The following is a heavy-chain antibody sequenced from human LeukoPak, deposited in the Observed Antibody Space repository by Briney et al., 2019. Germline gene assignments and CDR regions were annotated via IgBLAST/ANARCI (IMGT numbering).Heavy chain of an antibody. CDR3: ARSTYCGGDCPFDY. Sequence: SGPALVKPTQTLTLTCTFSGFSLSTSGMRVSWIRQPPGKALEWLSRIDWDDDKFYSTSLKTRLTISKDTSKNQVVLTMTNMDPVDTATYYCARSTYCGGDCPFDYWGQGTLVTVSS. V-gene: IGHV2-70*04. J-gene: IGHJ4*02. CDR1: GFSLSTSGMR. CDR2: IDWDDDK. D-gene: IGHD2-21*02.